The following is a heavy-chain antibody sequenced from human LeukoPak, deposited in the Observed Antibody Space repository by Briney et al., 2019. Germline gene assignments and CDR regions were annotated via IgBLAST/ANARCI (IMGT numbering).Heavy chain of an antibody. Sequence: SETLSLTCTVSGGSISSYYWSWIRQPPGKGLEWIGEINHSGSTNYNPSLKSRVTISVDTSKNQFSLKLSSVTAADTAVYYCARGSDSSGYYSDYWGQGTLVTVSS. D-gene: IGHD3-22*01. J-gene: IGHJ4*02. V-gene: IGHV4-34*01. CDR1: GGSISSYY. CDR3: ARGSDSSGYYSDY. CDR2: INHSGST.